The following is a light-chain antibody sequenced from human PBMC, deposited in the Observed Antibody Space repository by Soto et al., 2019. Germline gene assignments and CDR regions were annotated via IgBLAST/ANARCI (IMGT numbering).Light chain of an antibody. J-gene: IGKJ4*01. CDR1: QSVSNN. CDR3: QQSNTSALT. Sequence: RVSQSVSNNLAWYQQKPGQAPRLLMFRTSSRATGFPARFSGSGYGTAFNLALRCLQSDEFGLPNCQQSNTSALTDAGGTKVDI. CDR2: RTS. V-gene: IGKV3-15*01.